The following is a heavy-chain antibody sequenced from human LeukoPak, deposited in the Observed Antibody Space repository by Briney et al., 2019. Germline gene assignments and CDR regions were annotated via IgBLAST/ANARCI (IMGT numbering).Heavy chain of an antibody. V-gene: IGHV3-33*01. CDR2: IWYDGSNK. Sequence: GGSLRLSCGASGFTFSSYGMHWVRQAPGKGLEWVAVIWYDGSNKYYVDSVKGRFTISRDNSKNTLDLQMNSLRAEDTAVYYCARVGIEVSAHPEVGMLLWIWGQGTMVTVSS. CDR1: GFTFSSYG. CDR3: ARVGIEVSAHPEVGMLLWI. J-gene: IGHJ3*02. D-gene: IGHD3-22*01.